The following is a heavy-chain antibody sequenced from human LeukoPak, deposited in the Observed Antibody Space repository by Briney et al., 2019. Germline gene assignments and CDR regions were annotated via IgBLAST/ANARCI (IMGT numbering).Heavy chain of an antibody. CDR2: IYYSGST. CDR3: ASLVVNNYFDY. D-gene: IGHD3-22*01. J-gene: IGHJ4*02. CDR1: GGSISSGGYY. Sequence: SQTLSLTCTVSGGSISSGGYYWSWIRQHPGKGLEWIGYIYYSGSTYYNPSLKSRVTISVDTSKNQVFLKLSSVTAADTAVYYCASLVVNNYFDYWGQGTLVTVSS. V-gene: IGHV4-31*03.